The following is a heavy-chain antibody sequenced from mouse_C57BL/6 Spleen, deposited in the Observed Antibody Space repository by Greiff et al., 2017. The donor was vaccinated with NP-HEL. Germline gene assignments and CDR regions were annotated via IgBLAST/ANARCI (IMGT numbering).Heavy chain of an antibody. V-gene: IGHV1-64*01. J-gene: IGHJ2*01. CDR1: GYTFTSYW. Sequence: VQLQQPGAELVKPGASVKLSCKASGYTFTSYWMHWVKQRPGQGLEWIGMIHPNSGSTNYNEKFKSKATLTVDKSTSTAYMQLSSLTSEDSAVYYCARARDYDGFGGWGQGATLTVSS. CDR2: IHPNSGST. D-gene: IGHD2-4*01. CDR3: ARARDYDGFGG.